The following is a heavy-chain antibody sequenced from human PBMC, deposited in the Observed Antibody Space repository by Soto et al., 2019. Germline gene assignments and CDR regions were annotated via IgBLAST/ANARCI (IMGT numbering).Heavy chain of an antibody. J-gene: IGHJ4*02. V-gene: IGHV3-30*18. Sequence: GGSLRLSCAASGFTFSSYGMHWFRQAPGKGLEWVAVISYDGSNKYYADSVKGRFTISRDNSQHTLYLQMNSLRAEDTAVYYCANPHLYNVDTAMVRLYYVDYWGQGTLVTVS. CDR1: GFTFSSYG. CDR2: ISYDGSNK. D-gene: IGHD5-18*01. CDR3: ANPHLYNVDTAMVRLYYVDY.